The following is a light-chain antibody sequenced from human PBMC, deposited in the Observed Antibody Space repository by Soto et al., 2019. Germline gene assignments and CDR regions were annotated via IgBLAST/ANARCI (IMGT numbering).Light chain of an antibody. CDR1: NSDVGAYDY. Sequence: QSALTQPRSVSGSPGQSVTISCTGTNSDVGAYDYVSWYQQPPGKAPKLMIYDVTERPSGVPDRFSVSKSGNTASLTISGLQAEDEADYYCSSYTGTWVIFGGGTKLTVL. CDR3: SSYTGTWVI. V-gene: IGLV2-11*01. CDR2: DVT. J-gene: IGLJ2*01.